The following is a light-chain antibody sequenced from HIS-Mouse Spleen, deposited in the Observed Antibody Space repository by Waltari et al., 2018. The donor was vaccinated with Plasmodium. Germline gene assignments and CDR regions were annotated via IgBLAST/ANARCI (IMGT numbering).Light chain of an antibody. V-gene: IGKV3-11*01. CDR2: DSS. J-gene: IGKJ4*01. CDR3: QQRSNWPRVLT. Sequence: EIVLTQSPATLSLSPGERATPSSRASQGVSSYLAWYQQKPGQAPRLLIYDSSNRATGIPARFSGSGSGTDFTLTISSLEPEDFAVYYCQQRSNWPRVLTFGGGTKVEIK. CDR1: QGVSSY.